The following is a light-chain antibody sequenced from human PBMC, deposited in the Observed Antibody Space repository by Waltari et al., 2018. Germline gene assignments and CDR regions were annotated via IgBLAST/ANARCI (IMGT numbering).Light chain of an antibody. Sequence: QSVLTQPPSISEAPRQRVTISCSVSSSKIGNNGVNWYQHFPGKAPRLLIYFNDVLPSGGSDRFSGSQAGTSASLAISGLQSEDEADYYCAVWDDSLNGLVFGGGTKLTV. V-gene: IGLV1-36*01. CDR2: FND. J-gene: IGLJ3*02. CDR1: SSKIGNNG. CDR3: AVWDDSLNGLV.